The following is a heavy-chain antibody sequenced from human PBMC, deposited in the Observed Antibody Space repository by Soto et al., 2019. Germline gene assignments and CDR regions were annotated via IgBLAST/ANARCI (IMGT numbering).Heavy chain of an antibody. CDR2: IDPGSGNT. D-gene: IGHD2-8*01. Sequence: QVQLVQSGAEVKKPGASVRVSCKPSGYTLTNYAIHWVRQAAGQRLEWLGWIDPGSGNTRYSQKFQGRITISRDNSASTFYMDLSSLTSEDTAVHFCTRDLNGGNPFDYWGQGTLVTVSS. CDR1: GYTLTNYA. J-gene: IGHJ4*02. CDR3: TRDLNGGNPFDY. V-gene: IGHV1-3*01.